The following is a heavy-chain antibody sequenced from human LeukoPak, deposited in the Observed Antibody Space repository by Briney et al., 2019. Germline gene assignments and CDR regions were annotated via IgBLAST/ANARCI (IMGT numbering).Heavy chain of an antibody. CDR3: AKDISIYGRAQYYFDY. V-gene: IGHV3-23*01. Sequence: HSGGSLRLSCAASGFTLSSYAMSWVRQGPGKGLEWVSAISVSGNTYHADSVKGRSTISRDNSKNTLYLQMNSLRAEDTAVYYCAKDISIYGRAQYYFDYWGQGTLVIVSS. CDR2: ISVSGNT. D-gene: IGHD2/OR15-2a*01. CDR1: GFTLSSYA. J-gene: IGHJ4*02.